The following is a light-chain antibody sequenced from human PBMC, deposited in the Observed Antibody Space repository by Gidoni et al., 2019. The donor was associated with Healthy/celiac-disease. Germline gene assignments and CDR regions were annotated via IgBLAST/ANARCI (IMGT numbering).Light chain of an antibody. J-gene: IGLJ1*01. CDR3: SSYTSSSPYV. V-gene: IGLV2-14*01. Sequence: QSALTQPASVSGPPGQSITISCTGTSSDVGGYNYVSWYQQHPGKAPKLMIYEVSNRHSGVSNRFSGSKSGNTASLTISGLQAEDEADYYCSSYTSSSPYVFGTGTKVTVL. CDR2: EVS. CDR1: SSDVGGYNY.